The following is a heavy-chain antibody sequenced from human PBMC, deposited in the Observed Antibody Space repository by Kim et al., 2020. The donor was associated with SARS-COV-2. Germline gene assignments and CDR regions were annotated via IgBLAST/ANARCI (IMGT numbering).Heavy chain of an antibody. CDR3: ARARGIAARPRLFDR. V-gene: IGHV4-34*01. Sequence: SETLSLTCAVYGGSFSGYYWSWIRQPPGKGLEWLGEINHSGSTNYNPSLKSRVTISVDTSNNQFSLMLSSLPAADTAVYYGARARGIAARPRLFDRWGQG. D-gene: IGHD6-6*01. CDR2: INHSGST. CDR1: GGSFSGYY. J-gene: IGHJ5*02.